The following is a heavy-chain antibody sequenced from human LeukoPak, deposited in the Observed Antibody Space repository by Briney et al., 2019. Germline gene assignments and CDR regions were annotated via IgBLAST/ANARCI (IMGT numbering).Heavy chain of an antibody. J-gene: IGHJ6*03. Sequence: SETLSLTCSGSNYSISNSLHWGWLRQPPGKGLEWIGSIYRSGSTFYNPSLKSRVTISLDTSKNQFSLKLSSVTAADTAVYFCARGTYGYYMDVWGKGTTVTVSS. CDR1: NYSISNSLH. V-gene: IGHV4-38-2*02. D-gene: IGHD4-17*01. CDR3: ARGTYGYYMDV. CDR2: IYRSGST.